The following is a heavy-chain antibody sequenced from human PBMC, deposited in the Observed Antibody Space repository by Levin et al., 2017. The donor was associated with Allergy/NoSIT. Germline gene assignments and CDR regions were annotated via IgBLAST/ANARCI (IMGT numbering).Heavy chain of an antibody. V-gene: IGHV3-11*05. CDR3: ARERYYGSGSGCDY. CDR1: GFTFSDYY. Sequence: GESLKISCAASGFTFSDYYMSWIRQAPGKGLEWVSYISSSSSYTNYADSVKGRFTISRDNAKNSLYLQMNSLRAEDTAVYYCARERYYGSGSGCDYWGQGTLVTVSS. J-gene: IGHJ4*02. D-gene: IGHD3-10*01. CDR2: ISSSSSYT.